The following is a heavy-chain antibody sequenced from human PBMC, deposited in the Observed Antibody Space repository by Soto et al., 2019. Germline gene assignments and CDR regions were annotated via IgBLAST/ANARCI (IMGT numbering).Heavy chain of an antibody. V-gene: IGHV3-9*01. J-gene: IGHJ5*02. CDR2: ISWNSGSI. Sequence: GGSLRLSCAASGFTFDDYAMHWVRQAPGKGLEWVSGISWNSGSIGYADSVKGRFTISRDNAKNSLYLQMNSLRAEDTALYYCAKDRYFNPENWFDPWGQGTLVTVSS. D-gene: IGHD3-10*01. CDR3: AKDRYFNPENWFDP. CDR1: GFTFDDYA.